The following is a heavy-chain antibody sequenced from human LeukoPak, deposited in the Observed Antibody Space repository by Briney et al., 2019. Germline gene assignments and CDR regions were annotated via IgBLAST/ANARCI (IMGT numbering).Heavy chain of an antibody. CDR1: GESFSGYY. Sequence: SETLSLTRAVYGESFSGYYWSWIRQSPGKGLEWIGEINHSGSTNYNPSLKSRVTVSVDTSKNQFSLKLRSVTAADTAMYYCARRGSARTLDYWGQGTLVTVSS. CDR2: INHSGST. V-gene: IGHV4-34*01. CDR3: ARRGSARTLDY. D-gene: IGHD3-16*01. J-gene: IGHJ4*02.